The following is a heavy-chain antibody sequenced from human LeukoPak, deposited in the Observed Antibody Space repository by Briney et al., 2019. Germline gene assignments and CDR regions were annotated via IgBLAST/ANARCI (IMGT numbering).Heavy chain of an antibody. V-gene: IGHV3-7*01. CDR3: ARGMDDTTMAPGF. J-gene: IGHJ4*02. CDR1: GFTFNNYW. Sequence: GGSLRLSCAASGFTFNNYWMSWVRQAPGKGLEWVANIQQDGSEKYYVDSVKGRFTISRDNAKDSLFLQMNSLRAEDTAVYYCARGMDDTTMAPGFWSQGTLVTVSS. CDR2: IQQDGSEK. D-gene: IGHD5-18*01.